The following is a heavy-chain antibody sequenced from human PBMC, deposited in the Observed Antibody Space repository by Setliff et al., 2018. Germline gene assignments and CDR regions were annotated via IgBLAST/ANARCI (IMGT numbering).Heavy chain of an antibody. V-gene: IGHV4-39*07. CDR3: TRHIWGGKLQLPHDFFDI. J-gene: IGHJ3*02. D-gene: IGHD2-2*01. CDR2: MYYSGST. Sequence: SETLSLTCTVSGGSLSIGNYHWMWIRQPAGKGLEWIGSMYYSGSTYYNPSLKGRVTLSVDTTKNQFSLKLTSMTAADTAVYYCTRHIWGGKLQLPHDFFDIWGQGTMVTVSS. CDR1: GGSLSIGNYH.